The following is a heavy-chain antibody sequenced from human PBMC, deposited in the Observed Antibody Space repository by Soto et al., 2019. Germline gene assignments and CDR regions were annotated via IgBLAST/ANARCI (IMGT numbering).Heavy chain of an antibody. V-gene: IGHV4-31*03. CDR2: IYYSGST. J-gene: IGHJ6*03. Sequence: SETLSLTCTVSGGSISSGGYYWSWIRQHPGKGLEWIGYIYYSGSTYYNPSLKSRVTISVDTSKNQFSLKLSSVTAADTAVYYCARSPSLTVTVTTLYYYYYMDVWGKGTTVTVSS. CDR3: ARSPSLTVTVTTLYYYYYMDV. CDR1: GGSISSGGYY. D-gene: IGHD4-17*01.